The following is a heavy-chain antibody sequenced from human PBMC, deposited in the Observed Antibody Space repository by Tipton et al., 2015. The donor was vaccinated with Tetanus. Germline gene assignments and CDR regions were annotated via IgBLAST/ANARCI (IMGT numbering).Heavy chain of an antibody. Sequence: GLVKPSETLSLTCTVSGGSISSSSYYWGWIRQPPGKGLEWIGSIYYSGSTCYNPSLKSRVTISVDTSKNQFSLKLSSVTAADTAVYYCARHPLRFFAYYYMDVWGKGTTVTVSS. V-gene: IGHV4-39*01. CDR3: ARHPLRFFAYYYMDV. CDR2: IYYSGST. D-gene: IGHD3-3*01. J-gene: IGHJ6*03. CDR1: GGSISSSSYY.